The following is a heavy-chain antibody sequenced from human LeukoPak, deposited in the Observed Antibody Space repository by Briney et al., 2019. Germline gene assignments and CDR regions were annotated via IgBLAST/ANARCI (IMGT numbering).Heavy chain of an antibody. V-gene: IGHV3-66*01. Sequence: GGSLRLSCAASGFTVNNNYMNWVRQAPGKGLEWVSLIYSGGTTSYADSVKGRFTISRDNSKNTLYLQMNSLRAEDTAVYYCARDLGPVWFGELYFDYWGQGTLVTVSS. D-gene: IGHD3-10*01. CDR1: GFTVNNNY. J-gene: IGHJ4*02. CDR3: ARDLGPVWFGELYFDY. CDR2: IYSGGTT.